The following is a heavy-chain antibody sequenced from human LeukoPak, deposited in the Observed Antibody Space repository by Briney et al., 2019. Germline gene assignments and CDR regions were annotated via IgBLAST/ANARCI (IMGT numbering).Heavy chain of an antibody. J-gene: IGHJ4*02. V-gene: IGHV3-9*03. CDR3: AKGYSYSYKYYFDY. CDR1: GFTFEDYS. D-gene: IGHD5-18*01. Sequence: GGCLRLSYPASGFTFEDYSMHSVRQPPGKGLGCVSGTGWNSGTICYADVVKGRFTITRDNAKNSLHLQMNRLRAEDMALYYCAKGYSYSYKYYFDYWGQGTLVTVSS. CDR2: TGWNSGTI.